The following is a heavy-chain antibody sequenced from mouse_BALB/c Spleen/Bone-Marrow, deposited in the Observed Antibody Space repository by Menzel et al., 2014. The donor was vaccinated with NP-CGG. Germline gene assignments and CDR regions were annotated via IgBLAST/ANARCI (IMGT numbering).Heavy chain of an antibody. V-gene: IGHV5-6*02. J-gene: IGHJ2*01. D-gene: IGHD3-2*02. CDR3: TRRPLQANSYFDC. CDR1: GFTFSSYG. CDR2: ISSGGSST. Sequence: EVKLVESGGDLVKPGGSLKLSCVASGFTFSSYGMSWVRQTPDKRLEWVATISSGGSSTYYPASVKGRFTISRDNAKSTLYLQMSSPNSEDTAMYYCTRRPLQANSYFDCWGQGTTLTVSS.